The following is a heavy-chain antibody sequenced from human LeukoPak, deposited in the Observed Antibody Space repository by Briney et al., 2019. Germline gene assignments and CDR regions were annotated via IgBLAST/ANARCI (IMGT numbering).Heavy chain of an antibody. CDR1: GGSISSGHYY. V-gene: IGHV4-61*02. J-gene: IGHJ4*02. Sequence: SETLSLTCTVSGGSISSGHYYWTWIRQPAGKGLEWIGLIYTSGNTNYNPSLKSRVTISVDTSKNQFSLKLSSVTAADTAVYYCARGDRSQYDYVWGSFDYWGQGTLVTVSS. CDR3: ARGDRSQYDYVWGSFDY. D-gene: IGHD3-16*01. CDR2: IYTSGNT.